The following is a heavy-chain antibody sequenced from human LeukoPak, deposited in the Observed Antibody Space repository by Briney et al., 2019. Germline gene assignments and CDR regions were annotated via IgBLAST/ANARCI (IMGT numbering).Heavy chain of an antibody. CDR3: ARVWANSGNFYGEDY. V-gene: IGHV3-53*01. J-gene: IGHJ4*02. CDR1: GFTVSSNY. Sequence: SGGSLRLSCAASGFTVSSNYMSWVRQAPGKGLEWVSVIYSGGSTYYADSVKSRFTISRDNSKNTLYLQMNSLRAEDTAVYYCARVWANSGNFYGEDYWGQGTLVTVSS. CDR2: IYSGGST. D-gene: IGHD1-26*01.